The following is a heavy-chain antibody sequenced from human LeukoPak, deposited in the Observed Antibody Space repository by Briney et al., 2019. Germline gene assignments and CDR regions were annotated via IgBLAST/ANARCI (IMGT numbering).Heavy chain of an antibody. J-gene: IGHJ4*02. CDR2: IRDGSNK. CDR1: GFTFNNYG. D-gene: IGHD3-16*01. V-gene: IGHV3-30*02. Sequence: GGSLRLSRAASGFTFNNYGMNWVRQAPGKGLAWVAFIRDGSNKYYADSVKGRFTISRDNFKNTLYLQMNGLRAEDTAVYYCVKDWGVYFDYWGQGTLVTVSS. CDR3: VKDWGVYFDY.